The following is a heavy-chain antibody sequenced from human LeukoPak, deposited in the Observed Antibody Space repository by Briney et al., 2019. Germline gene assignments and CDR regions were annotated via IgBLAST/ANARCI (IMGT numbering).Heavy chain of an antibody. V-gene: IGHV4-39*01. CDR3: ARQYSGSYYSDAFDI. CDR1: GGSISSSSYY. J-gene: IGHJ3*02. D-gene: IGHD1-26*01. CDR2: IYYSGST. Sequence: SETLSLTCTVSGGSISSSSYYWGWIRQPPGKGLEWIGSIYYSGSTYYNPSLKSRVTISVDTSKNQFSLKLSSVTAADTAVYYCARQYSGSYYSDAFDIWGQGTMVTVSS.